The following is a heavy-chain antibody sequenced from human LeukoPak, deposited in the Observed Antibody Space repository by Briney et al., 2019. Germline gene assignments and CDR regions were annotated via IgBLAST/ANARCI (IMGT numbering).Heavy chain of an antibody. D-gene: IGHD1-26*01. V-gene: IGHV4-34*01. CDR2: INHSGST. CDR3: ASLGGSGRYSDAFDI. CDR1: GGSFSGYY. J-gene: IGHJ3*02. Sequence: PSETLSLTCAVYGGSFSGYYWIWIRQPPGKGLEWIGEINHSGSTNYNPSLKSRVTISVDTSKNQFSLKLSSVTAADTAVYYCASLGGSGRYSDAFDIWGQGTMVTVSS.